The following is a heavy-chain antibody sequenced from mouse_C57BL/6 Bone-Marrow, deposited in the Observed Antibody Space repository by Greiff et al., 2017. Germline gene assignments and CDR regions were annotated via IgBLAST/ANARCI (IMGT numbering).Heavy chain of an antibody. Sequence: VQLQQPGTELVKPGASGYTFTSYWMHWVKQRPGQGLEWIGNINPSNGGTNYNEKFKSKATLTVDKSSSTAYMQRSSLTSEDSAVYYCAREGGTTVVGYFDVWGTGTTVTVSS. V-gene: IGHV1-53*01. CDR2: INPSNGGT. J-gene: IGHJ1*03. D-gene: IGHD1-1*01. CDR1: GYTFTSYW. CDR3: AREGGTTVVGYFDV.